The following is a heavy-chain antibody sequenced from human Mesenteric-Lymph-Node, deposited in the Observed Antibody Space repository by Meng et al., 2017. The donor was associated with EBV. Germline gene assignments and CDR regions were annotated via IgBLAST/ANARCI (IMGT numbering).Heavy chain of an antibody. Sequence: LGQSGAEVRKPGSSVKVSCKASGGSFSPYTITWVRQAPGQGLEWMGRIIPMFGTAKYAQNFQGKVTITADESTNTAYMELSSLRSDDTAVYYCARVWGGYSFGLSDYWGQGTLVTVSS. CDR1: GGSFSPYT. V-gene: IGHV1-69*01. CDR2: IIPMFGTA. D-gene: IGHD5-18*01. CDR3: ARVWGGYSFGLSDY. J-gene: IGHJ4*02.